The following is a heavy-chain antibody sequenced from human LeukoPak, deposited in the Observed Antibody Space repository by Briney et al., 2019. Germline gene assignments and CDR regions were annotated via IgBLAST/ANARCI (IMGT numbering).Heavy chain of an antibody. J-gene: IGHJ4*02. Sequence: SETLSLTCTVSGGSISSYYWSWIRQPPGKGLEWIGYIYYSGSTNYNPSLKSRVTISVDTSKNQFSLKLSSVTAADTAVYYCARVSGYDWESFYDYWGQGSLVTVSS. V-gene: IGHV4-59*01. CDR3: ARVSGYDWESFYDY. D-gene: IGHD5-12*01. CDR2: IYYSGST. CDR1: GGSISSYY.